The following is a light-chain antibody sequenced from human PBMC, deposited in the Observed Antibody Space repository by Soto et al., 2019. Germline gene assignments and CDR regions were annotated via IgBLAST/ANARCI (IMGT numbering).Light chain of an antibody. CDR1: QSVGTS. Sequence: EIVLTQSPATLSLSPGERATLSCRASQSVGTSLAWYQQKPGQAPRLLISDASNRATGIPSRFSGSGSGTDFTLTISSLEPEDFAVYYCQQRGYWLITFGGGTKVEIK. V-gene: IGKV3-11*01. J-gene: IGKJ4*01. CDR2: DAS. CDR3: QQRGYWLIT.